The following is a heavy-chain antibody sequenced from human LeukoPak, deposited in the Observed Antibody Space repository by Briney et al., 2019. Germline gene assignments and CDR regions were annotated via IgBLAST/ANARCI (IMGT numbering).Heavy chain of an antibody. D-gene: IGHD2-15*01. Sequence: SETLSLTCTVSGGSISSYYWSWIRQPPGKGLEWIGYIYYSGSTNYNPSLKSRVTISVDTSKNQFSLKLSSVTAADTAVYYCARTSEGYCSGGSCWDFYYYMDVWGKGTTVTVSS. V-gene: IGHV4-59*01. CDR2: IYYSGST. CDR1: GGSISSYY. J-gene: IGHJ6*03. CDR3: ARTSEGYCSGGSCWDFYYYMDV.